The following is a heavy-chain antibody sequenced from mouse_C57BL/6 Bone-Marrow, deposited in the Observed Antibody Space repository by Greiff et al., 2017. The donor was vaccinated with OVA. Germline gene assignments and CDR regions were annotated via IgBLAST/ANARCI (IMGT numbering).Heavy chain of an antibody. V-gene: IGHV1-81*01. CDR2: IYPRSGNT. D-gene: IGHD1-1*01. CDR1: GYTFTSYG. CDR3: AREILRSYYFDY. J-gene: IGHJ2*01. Sequence: VHLVESGAELARPGASVKLSCKASGYTFTSYGISWVKQRTGQGLEWIGEIYPRSGNTYYNEKFKGKATLTADKSSSTAYMELRSLTSEDSAVYFCAREILRSYYFDYWGQGTTLTVSS.